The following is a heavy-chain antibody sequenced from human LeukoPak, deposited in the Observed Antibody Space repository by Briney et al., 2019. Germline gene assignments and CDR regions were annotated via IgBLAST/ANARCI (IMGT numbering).Heavy chain of an antibody. CDR3: AKGGPEVTYYYYYMDV. CDR2: ITDSGVST. D-gene: IGHD3-10*01. Sequence: GGSLRLSCAASGFTFSSYSVNWVRQAPGKGLEWVSAITDSGVSTYYADSVKGRFTISRDNSKNTLYLQMNSLRAEDTAVYYCAKGGPEVTYYYYYMDVWGKGTTVTVSS. CDR1: GFTFSSYS. J-gene: IGHJ6*03. V-gene: IGHV3-23*01.